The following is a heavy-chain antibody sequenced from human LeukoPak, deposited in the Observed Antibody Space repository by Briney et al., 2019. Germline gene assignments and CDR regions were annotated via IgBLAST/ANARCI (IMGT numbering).Heavy chain of an antibody. CDR1: GGTFSSYA. Sequence: GSSVKVSCKASGGTFSSYAISWVRQAPGQGLEWMGRIIPIFGTANYAQKFQGSVTITTDESTSTAYMELSSLRSEDTAVYYCARHGSGYKFDPWGQGTLVTVSS. CDR3: ARHGSGYKFDP. V-gene: IGHV1-69*05. J-gene: IGHJ5*02. CDR2: IIPIFGTA. D-gene: IGHD3-22*01.